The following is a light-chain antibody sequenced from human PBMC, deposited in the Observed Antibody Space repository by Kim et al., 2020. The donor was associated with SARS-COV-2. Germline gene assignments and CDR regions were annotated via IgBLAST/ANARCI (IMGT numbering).Light chain of an antibody. Sequence: SVGDRVTIPCRASQGINNYLAWYQQKPGKAPKLLIYSASTLYTGVPSRFTGFGSGTDFTLTISSPQPEDFATYYCQQVNGLPPVTFGGGTKVDIK. CDR2: SAS. J-gene: IGKJ4*01. V-gene: IGKV1-12*01. CDR3: QQVNGLPPVT. CDR1: QGINNY.